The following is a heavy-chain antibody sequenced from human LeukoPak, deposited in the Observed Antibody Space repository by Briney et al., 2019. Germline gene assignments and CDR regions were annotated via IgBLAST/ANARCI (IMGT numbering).Heavy chain of an antibody. CDR1: GYTFTSYG. Sequence: VASVKVSCKASGYTFTSYGLSWVRQARGQGLEWMGWISGYNGNTNYAQKLQGRVTMTTDTSTSTAYMELRSLRSDDTAVYYCGRDVITMVRGAFDYGGQGTLVTVSS. V-gene: IGHV1-18*01. D-gene: IGHD3-10*01. J-gene: IGHJ4*02. CDR2: ISGYNGNT. CDR3: GRDVITMVRGAFDY.